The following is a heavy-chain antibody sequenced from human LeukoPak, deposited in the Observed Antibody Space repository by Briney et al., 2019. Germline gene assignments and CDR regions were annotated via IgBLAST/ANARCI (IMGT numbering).Heavy chain of an antibody. V-gene: IGHV1-18*01. J-gene: IGHJ4*02. Sequence: ASVKVSCKASGYTFTSYGISWVRQAPGQGLEWMGWISTFNGNTNYAPKFQGRVTITADKSTSTAYMELSSLRSEDTAVYYCARDGSSDYWGQGTLVTVSS. CDR2: ISTFNGNT. CDR3: ARDGSSDY. D-gene: IGHD2-15*01. CDR1: GYTFTSYG.